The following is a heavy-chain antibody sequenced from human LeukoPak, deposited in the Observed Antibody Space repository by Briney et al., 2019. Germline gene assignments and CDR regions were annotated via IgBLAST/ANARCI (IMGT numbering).Heavy chain of an antibody. CDR1: GSSFTSYW. D-gene: IGHD2-15*01. V-gene: IGHV5-51*01. CDR3: ATQLVVADNWFDP. CDR2: IYPGDSES. Sequence: GESLQISCKCSGSSFTSYWIGWVRQMPGEGVEWMGIIYPGDSESRYGPSFDGQVTISADKSISPALQLWSIMTASATALYCCATQLVVADNWFDPWGQGTLVTVSS. J-gene: IGHJ5*02.